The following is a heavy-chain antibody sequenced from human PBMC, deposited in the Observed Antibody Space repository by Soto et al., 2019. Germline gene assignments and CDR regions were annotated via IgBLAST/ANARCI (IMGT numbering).Heavy chain of an antibody. D-gene: IGHD3-22*01. V-gene: IGHV1-46*03. J-gene: IGHJ4*02. CDR3: ARDEAGYYYDSSGYYDSTPKDSVFDY. Sequence: GTPVKVSCKASGYTFTRYYMHWVRHAPGQGLEWMGIINPSGGSTSYAQKFQGRVTMTRDTSTSTVYMELSSLRSEDTAVYYCARDEAGYYYDSSGYYDSTPKDSVFDYWGQGTLVTVSS. CDR2: INPSGGST. CDR1: GYTFTRYY.